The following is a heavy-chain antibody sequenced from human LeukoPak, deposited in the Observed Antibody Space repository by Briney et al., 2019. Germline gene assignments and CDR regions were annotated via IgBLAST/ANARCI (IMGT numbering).Heavy chain of an antibody. J-gene: IGHJ5*02. CDR2: IKQDGSEK. V-gene: IGHV3-7*01. CDR1: GFTFSIYY. Sequence: GGSLRLSCAASGFTFSIYYMSWVRQAPGKGLEWVADIKQDGSEKDYVDSVKGRFTISRDNAKNSLYLQMNSLRVEDTAVYYCARGGGRKAFDPWGQGTLVTVSS. CDR3: ARGGGRKAFDP. D-gene: IGHD3-10*01.